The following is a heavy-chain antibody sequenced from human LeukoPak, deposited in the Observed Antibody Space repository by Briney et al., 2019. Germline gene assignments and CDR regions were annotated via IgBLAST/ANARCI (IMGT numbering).Heavy chain of an antibody. Sequence: GGSLRLSCAASGFTFDDYAMHWVRQAPGKGLEWVSSSSGSSSYIYYPDSVKGRFTISRDNAKNSLYLQMNSLRAEDTAVYYCARDREAYCSGGRCTNFDYWGQGSLVTVSS. CDR3: ARDREAYCSGGRCTNFDY. V-gene: IGHV3-21*01. J-gene: IGHJ4*02. CDR1: GFTFDDYA. D-gene: IGHD2-15*01. CDR2: SSGSSSYI.